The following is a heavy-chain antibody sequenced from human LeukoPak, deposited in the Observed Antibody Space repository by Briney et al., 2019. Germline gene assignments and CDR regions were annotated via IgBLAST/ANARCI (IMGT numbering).Heavy chain of an antibody. Sequence: PGGSLRLSCAASGSTFSSYSMNWVRQAPGKGLEWVSSISSSSSCIYYADSVKGRFTISRDNAKNSLYLQMNSLRAEDTAVYYCARALGYCSSTSCKPINFDYWGQGTLVTVSS. J-gene: IGHJ4*02. CDR3: ARALGYCSSTSCKPINFDY. CDR1: GSTFSSYS. CDR2: ISSSSSCI. V-gene: IGHV3-21*01. D-gene: IGHD2-2*01.